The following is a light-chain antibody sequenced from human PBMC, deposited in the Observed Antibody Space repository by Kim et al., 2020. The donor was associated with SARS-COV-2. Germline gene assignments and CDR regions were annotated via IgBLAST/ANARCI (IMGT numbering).Light chain of an antibody. J-gene: IGLJ2*01. CDR2: DDE. CDR3: GTWDSSLNML. CDR1: STNIGNNY. Sequence: QSMLTQPPSVSAAPGQKVTISCSGSSTNIGNNYVSWYQQLPGTAPRLLIYDDEKRPSGIPDRFSGSKSGTSATLAITGLQTGDEADYYCGTWDSSLNMLFGGGTQLTVL. V-gene: IGLV1-51*01.